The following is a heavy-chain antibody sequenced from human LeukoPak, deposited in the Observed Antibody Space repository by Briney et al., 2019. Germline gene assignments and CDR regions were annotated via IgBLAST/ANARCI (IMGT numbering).Heavy chain of an antibody. J-gene: IGHJ6*02. CDR3: ARALRFLEWLPGDYYYYGMDV. Sequence: GSSVKVSCKASGGTFSSYTISWVRRAPGQGLEWMGRIIPILGIANYAQKFQGRVTITADKSTSTAYMELSSLRSEDTAVYYCARALRFLEWLPGDYYYYGMDVWGQGTTVTVSS. CDR2: IIPILGIA. CDR1: GGTFSSYT. D-gene: IGHD3-3*01. V-gene: IGHV1-69*02.